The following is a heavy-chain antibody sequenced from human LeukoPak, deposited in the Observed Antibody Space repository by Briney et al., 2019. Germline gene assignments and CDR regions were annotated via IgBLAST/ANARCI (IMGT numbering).Heavy chain of an antibody. J-gene: IGHJ4*02. CDR2: INHSGST. CDR1: GGSISSGGYS. CDR3: ARFNYGDYYFDY. V-gene: IGHV4-30-2*01. D-gene: IGHD4-17*01. Sequence: SETLSLTCAVSGGSISSGGYSWSWIRQPPGKGLEWIGEINHSGSTNYNPSLKSRVTISVDTSKNQFSLKLSSVTAADTAVYYCARFNYGDYYFDYWGQGTLVTVSS.